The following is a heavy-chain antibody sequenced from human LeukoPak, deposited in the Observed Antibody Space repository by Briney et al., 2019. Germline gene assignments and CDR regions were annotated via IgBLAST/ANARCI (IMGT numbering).Heavy chain of an antibody. V-gene: IGHV3-33*01. CDR2: IWYDGSNK. CDR1: GFTFSSYG. J-gene: IGHJ4*02. D-gene: IGHD5-12*01. CDR3: ARAGGGGYRDYFDY. Sequence: PGRSLRLSCAASGFTFSSYGMHWVRQAPGKGLEWVAVIWYDGSNKYYADSVKGRFTISRDNSKNTLYLQMNSLRAEDTAVYYCARAGGGGYRDYFDYWGQGTLVTVSS.